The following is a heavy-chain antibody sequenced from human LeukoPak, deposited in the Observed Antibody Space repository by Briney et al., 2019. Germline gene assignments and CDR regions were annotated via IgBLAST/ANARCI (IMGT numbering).Heavy chain of an antibody. V-gene: IGHV1-18*01. J-gene: IGHJ4*02. CDR1: GYTFTSYG. D-gene: IGHD4-17*01. CDR3: ARSDYGDDYFDY. Sequence: ASVKVSCKASGYTFTSYGISWVRQAPGQGLEWMGWISAYNGNTNYAQKLQGRVTMTTDTSTSTAYMELRSLRSDDTAVYCCARSDYGDDYFDYWGQGTLVTVSS. CDR2: ISAYNGNT.